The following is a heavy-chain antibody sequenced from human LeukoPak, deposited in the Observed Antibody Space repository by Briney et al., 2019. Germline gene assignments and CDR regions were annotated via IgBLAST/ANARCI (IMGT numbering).Heavy chain of an antibody. CDR1: RYTFTGYY. V-gene: IGHV1-2*02. D-gene: IGHD2-15*01. CDR2: INPNSGGT. J-gene: IGHJ4*02. CDR3: ARDRGFAVVVAATFTFDY. Sequence: ASVKVSCKASRYTFTGYYMHWVRQAPGQGLEWMGWINPNSGGTNYAQKFQGRVTMTRDTSISTAYMELSRLRSDDTAVYYCARDRGFAVVVAATFTFDYWGQGTLVTVSS.